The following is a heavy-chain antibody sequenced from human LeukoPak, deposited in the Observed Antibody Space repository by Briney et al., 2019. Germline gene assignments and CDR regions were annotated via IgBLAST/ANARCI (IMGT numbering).Heavy chain of an antibody. CDR1: GYTFTGYY. Sequence: ASVKVSCKASGYTFTGYYMHWVRQAPGQGLEWMGWINPNSGGTNYAQKFQGWVTMTRDTSISTAYMELSRLRSDDTAVYYCARDHQLGGDYYYYGMDVWGQGTTVTVSS. D-gene: IGHD7-27*01. CDR3: ARDHQLGGDYYYYGMDV. J-gene: IGHJ6*02. CDR2: INPNSGGT. V-gene: IGHV1-2*04.